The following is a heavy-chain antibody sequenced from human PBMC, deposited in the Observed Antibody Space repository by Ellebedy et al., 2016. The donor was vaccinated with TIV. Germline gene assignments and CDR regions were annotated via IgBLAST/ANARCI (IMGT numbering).Heavy chain of an antibody. CDR3: AKVAEDYDILTGYDY. CDR1: GFTFSSYA. J-gene: IGHJ4*02. Sequence: PGGSLRLSCAASGFTFSSYAMSWVRQAPGKGLEWVSAISGSGGSTYYADSVKGRFTISRANSKNTLYLQMNSLRAEDTAVYYCAKVAEDYDILTGYDYWGQGTLVTVSS. D-gene: IGHD3-9*01. V-gene: IGHV3-23*01. CDR2: ISGSGGST.